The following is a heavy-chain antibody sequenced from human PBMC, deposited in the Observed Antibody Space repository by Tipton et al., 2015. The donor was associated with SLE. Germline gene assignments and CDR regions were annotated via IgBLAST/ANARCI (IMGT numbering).Heavy chain of an antibody. CDR1: GFTFNSHW. CDR2: ITSDGSTT. V-gene: IGHV3-74*01. D-gene: IGHD3-9*01. CDR3: ARNYDRFTGYPFADNFDS. Sequence: SLRLSCAASGFTFNSHWMHWVRQAPGKGLVWVSRITSDGSTTTYADSVKGRFTISRDNAKNSLYLQMNSLRAEDTAVYYCARNYDRFTGYPFADNFDSWGQGTLVTVSS. J-gene: IGHJ4*02.